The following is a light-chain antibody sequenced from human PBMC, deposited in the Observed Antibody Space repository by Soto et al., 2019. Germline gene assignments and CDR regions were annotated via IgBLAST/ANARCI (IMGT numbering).Light chain of an antibody. J-gene: IGKJ1*01. CDR2: GAS. Sequence: EVVMTQSPATLSVSPGERATLSCRASQNVNANLAWYQQKPGQAPRLLIHGASTRATGIPARCSGSGFGTAFILAISSLQSEDFAVYYCQQYNTWLWTFGQGTKVEGK. V-gene: IGKV3-15*01. CDR3: QQYNTWLWT. CDR1: QNVNAN.